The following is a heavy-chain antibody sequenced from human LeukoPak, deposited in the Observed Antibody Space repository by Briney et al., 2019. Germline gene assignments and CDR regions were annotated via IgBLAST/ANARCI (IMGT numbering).Heavy chain of an antibody. Sequence: GASVKVSCKASGYTFTSYYMHWVRQAPGQGLEWMGIINPSGGSTSYAQKFQGRVTMTRDMSTSTVYMELSSLRSEDTAVYYCARASFPYWSDSAFDIWGQGTMVTVSS. CDR2: INPSGGST. J-gene: IGHJ3*02. V-gene: IGHV1-46*01. CDR3: ARASFPYWSDSAFDI. D-gene: IGHD1-1*01. CDR1: GYTFTSYY.